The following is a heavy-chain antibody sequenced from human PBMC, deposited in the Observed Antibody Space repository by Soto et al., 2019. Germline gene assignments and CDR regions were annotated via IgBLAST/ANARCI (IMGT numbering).Heavy chain of an antibody. CDR3: TGDYGETQGFDY. Sequence: PGGSLRLSCAASGFTFSNAWMNWVRQAPGKGLEWVGRIKSKTDGGTTDYAAPVKGRFTISRDDSKNTLYLQMNSLKTEDTAVYYCTGDYGETQGFDYWGQGTLVTVSS. D-gene: IGHD4-17*01. CDR2: IKSKTDGGTT. V-gene: IGHV3-15*07. CDR1: GFTFSNAW. J-gene: IGHJ4*02.